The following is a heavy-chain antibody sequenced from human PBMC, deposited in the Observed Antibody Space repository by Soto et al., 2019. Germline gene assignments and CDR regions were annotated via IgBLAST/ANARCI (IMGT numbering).Heavy chain of an antibody. D-gene: IGHD2-2*01. CDR2: IIPILGIA. CDR3: ARAVPAAIGSLPDYYFDY. Sequence: SVKVSCKASGGTFSSYTISWVRQAPGQGLEWMGRIIPILGIANYAQRFQGRVTITADKSTSTAYMELSSLRSEDTAVYYCARAVPAAIGSLPDYYFDYWGQGTLVTVSS. CDR1: GGTFSSYT. V-gene: IGHV1-69*02. J-gene: IGHJ4*02.